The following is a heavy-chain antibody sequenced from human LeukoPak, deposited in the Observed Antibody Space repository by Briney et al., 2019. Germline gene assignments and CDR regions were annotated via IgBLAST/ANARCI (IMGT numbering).Heavy chain of an antibody. J-gene: IGHJ4*02. CDR2: IDWDDDK. CDR3: ARVSSIPGRPEFYLDY. Sequence: SGPALVKPTQTLTLTCTFSGFSLTTSGMCVSWIRQPPGKALEWLARIDWDDDKYYSTFLKTRLTISKDTSKNQVVLTMTNMDPVDTATYYCARVSSIPGRPEFYLDYWGQGTLVTVSS. V-gene: IGHV2-70*11. CDR1: GFSLTTSGMC. D-gene: IGHD6-6*01.